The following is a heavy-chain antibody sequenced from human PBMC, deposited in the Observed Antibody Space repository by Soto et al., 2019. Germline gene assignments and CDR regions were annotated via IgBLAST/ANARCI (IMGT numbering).Heavy chain of an antibody. CDR3: ARANMGSFDY. CDR1: GYTFTSYA. J-gene: IGHJ4*02. Sequence: QVQLVQSGAEVKKPGASVKVSCKASGYTFTSYAMHWVRQAPGQRLEWMGWINAGNGNTKYSQKFQGRVTITRDTSARPAYMELSSLRSEDTAVYYCARANMGSFDYWGQGTQVSVSS. CDR2: INAGNGNT. D-gene: IGHD1-26*01. V-gene: IGHV1-3*01.